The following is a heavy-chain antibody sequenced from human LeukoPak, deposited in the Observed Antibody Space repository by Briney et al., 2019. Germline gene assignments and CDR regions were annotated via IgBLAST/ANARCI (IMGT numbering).Heavy chain of an antibody. J-gene: IGHJ6*03. Sequence: TGGSLRLSCAASGFTVSSNYMSWVRQAPGKGLEWVSVIYSGGSTYYADSVKGRFTISRDNSKNTLYLQMNSLRAEDTAVYYWARQGGDYGGYYYYYMDVWGKGTTVTVSS. V-gene: IGHV3-53*01. CDR1: GFTVSSNY. CDR2: IYSGGST. CDR3: ARQGGDYGGYYYYYMDV. D-gene: IGHD2-21*02.